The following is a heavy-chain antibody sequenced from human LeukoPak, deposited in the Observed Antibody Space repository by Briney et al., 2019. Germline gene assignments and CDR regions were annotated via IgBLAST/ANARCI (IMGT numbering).Heavy chain of an antibody. CDR2: ITSSSTTI. CDR1: GFTFSYDY. J-gene: IGHJ3*02. CDR3: ARDVTWIQLYDDAFDI. D-gene: IGHD5-18*01. Sequence: GGSLRLSCAASGFTFSYDYMSWIRQAPGRGLEWVSYITSSSTTIYYADSVKGRFTISRDNAKNSLYLQMNSLRAEDTAVYYCARDVTWIQLYDDAFDIWGQGTMVTVSS. V-gene: IGHV3-11*04.